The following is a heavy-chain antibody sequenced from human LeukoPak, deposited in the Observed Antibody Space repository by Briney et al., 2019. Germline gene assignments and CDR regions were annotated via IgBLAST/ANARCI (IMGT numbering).Heavy chain of an antibody. CDR1: GGSISSYY. CDR2: IYYSGST. J-gene: IGHJ4*02. CDR3: ARERAAAGTHFDY. Sequence: SETLSLTCTVSGGSISSYYWSWIRQPPGKGLEWIGYIYYSGSTYYNPSLKSRVTISVDTSKNQFSLKLSSVTAADTAVYYCARERAAAGTHFDYWGQGTLVTVSS. V-gene: IGHV4-59*12. D-gene: IGHD6-13*01.